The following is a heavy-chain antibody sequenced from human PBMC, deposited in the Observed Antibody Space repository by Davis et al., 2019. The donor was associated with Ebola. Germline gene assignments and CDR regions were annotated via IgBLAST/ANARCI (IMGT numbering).Heavy chain of an antibody. D-gene: IGHD3-10*01. Sequence: GESLKISCAASGFTFSSYAMSWVRQAPGKGLEWVSTISDSGASTYYADSVKGRFTISRDNSKNTLYLQMNSLRAEDTAVYYCAKKWGEGSGSALFDYWGQGTLVTVSS. V-gene: IGHV3-23*01. CDR3: AKKWGEGSGSALFDY. CDR1: GFTFSSYA. CDR2: ISDSGAST. J-gene: IGHJ4*02.